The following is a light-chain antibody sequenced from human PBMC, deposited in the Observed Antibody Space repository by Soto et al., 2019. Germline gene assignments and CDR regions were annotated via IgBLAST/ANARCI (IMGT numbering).Light chain of an antibody. J-gene: IGKJ4*01. CDR2: GGS. CDR1: QAVSSGS. CDR3: QNYGNSLS. V-gene: IGKV3-20*01. Sequence: EIVLTQSPGTLSLSPGERATLACRASQAVSSGSLAWYQQKSVQAPRLVIYGGSRATGIPYRFSVGGSGTDFRLTISRLEPEDFALYFCQNYGNSLSFGGGTKVDIK.